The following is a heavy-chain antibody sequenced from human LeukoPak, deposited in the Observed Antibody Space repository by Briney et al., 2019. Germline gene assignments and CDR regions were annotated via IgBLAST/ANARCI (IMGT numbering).Heavy chain of an antibody. Sequence: PSETLSLTCTVSGGSISSYYWSWIRQPPGKGLEWIGYIYYSGSTNYNPSLKSRVTISVETSKNQFSLKLSSVTAADTAVYYCARVVFGVVITSNWFDPWGQGTLVTVSS. CDR2: IYYSGST. V-gene: IGHV4-59*01. CDR3: ARVVFGVVITSNWFDP. D-gene: IGHD3-3*01. CDR1: GGSISSYY. J-gene: IGHJ5*02.